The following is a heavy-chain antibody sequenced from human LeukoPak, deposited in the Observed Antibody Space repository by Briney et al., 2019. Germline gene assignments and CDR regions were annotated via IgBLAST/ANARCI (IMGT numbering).Heavy chain of an antibody. D-gene: IGHD3-16*01. V-gene: IGHV3-30-3*02. CDR2: ISYDGSNK. Sequence: GGSLRLSCAASEFTFSTYAMHWVRQAPGKGLEWVAIISYDGSNKYYPESVKGRFTISRDNSKNTLYLQMNSLRAEDTALYYCAKSGGSSGRTEYDYWGQGTLVTVSS. CDR3: AKSGGSSGRTEYDY. J-gene: IGHJ4*02. CDR1: EFTFSTYA.